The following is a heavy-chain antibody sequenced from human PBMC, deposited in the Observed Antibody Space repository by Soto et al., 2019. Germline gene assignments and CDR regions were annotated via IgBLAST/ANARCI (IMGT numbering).Heavy chain of an antibody. Sequence: PSETLSLTCTVSGGSISSSGYYWGWIRQPPEKGLEWIGSIYYSGSTYYNPSLKSRVTISVDTSKNQFSLKLSSVTAADTAVYYCAKATSDYYGYSSGWYVDYWGQGTLVTVSS. CDR3: AKATSDYYGYSSGWYVDY. CDR2: IYYSGST. D-gene: IGHD6-19*01. J-gene: IGHJ4*02. V-gene: IGHV4-39*01. CDR1: GGSISSSGYY.